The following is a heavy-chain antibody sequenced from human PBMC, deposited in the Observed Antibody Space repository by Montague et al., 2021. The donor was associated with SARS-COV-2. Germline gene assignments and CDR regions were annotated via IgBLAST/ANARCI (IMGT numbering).Heavy chain of an antibody. V-gene: IGHV4-39*01. D-gene: IGHD2-15*01. CDR1: GGSISSSSYY. CDR3: ARLASGWWELTLDY. Sequence: SESLSLTCTVSGGSISSSSYYWGWIRQPPGKGLERIGSIYYSGSTYYNPSLKSRVTISVDTSKNQFSLKLSSATAADTAVYYCARLASGWWELTLDYWGQGTLVTVSS. J-gene: IGHJ4*02. CDR2: IYYSGST.